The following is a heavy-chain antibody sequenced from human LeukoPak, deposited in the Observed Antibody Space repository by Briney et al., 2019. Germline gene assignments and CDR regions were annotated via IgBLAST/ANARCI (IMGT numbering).Heavy chain of an antibody. D-gene: IGHD2-2*01. Sequence: QPGGSLRLSCAASAFTFGSYSMNWVRQAPGKGLEWASYISSSSSTIYYADSVKGRFTISRDNAENSLYLQMNSLRAEDTAVYYCARDQRGHGRDYWGQGTLVTVSS. J-gene: IGHJ4*02. CDR2: ISSSSSTI. V-gene: IGHV3-48*04. CDR3: ARDQRGHGRDY. CDR1: AFTFGSYS.